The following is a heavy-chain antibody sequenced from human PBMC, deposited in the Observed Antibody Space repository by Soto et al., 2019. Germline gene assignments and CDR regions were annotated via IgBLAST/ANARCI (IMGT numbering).Heavy chain of an antibody. J-gene: IGHJ4*02. CDR2: ISSSGKTI. Sequence: PGGSLRLSCAASGFTFSPYSMNWVRQAPGKGLEWLSYISSSGKTIHYADSVRGRFTISRDNAKNSLYLQVNSLRDEDTAVYYCARDRSGSYYAVDHWGQGTLVTVSS. CDR1: GFTFSPYS. CDR3: ARDRSGSYYAVDH. V-gene: IGHV3-48*02. D-gene: IGHD1-26*01.